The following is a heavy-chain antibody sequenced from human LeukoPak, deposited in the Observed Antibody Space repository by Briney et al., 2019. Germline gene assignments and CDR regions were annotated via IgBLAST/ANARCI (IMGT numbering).Heavy chain of an antibody. CDR3: AKLSNYYYYYMDV. Sequence: GGSLRLSCAASGFTFSSYAVSWVRQAPGKGLEWVSAISGSGGSTYYADSVKGRFTISRDNSKNTLYLQMNSLRAEDTAVYYCAKLSNYYYYYMDVWGKGTTVTVSS. V-gene: IGHV3-23*01. CDR1: GFTFSSYA. CDR2: ISGSGGST. J-gene: IGHJ6*03.